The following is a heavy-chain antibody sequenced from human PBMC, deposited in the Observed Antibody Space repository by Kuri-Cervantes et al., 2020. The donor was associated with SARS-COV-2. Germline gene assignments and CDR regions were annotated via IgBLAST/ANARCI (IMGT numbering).Heavy chain of an antibody. CDR1: GYSISSGYY. J-gene: IGHJ4*02. CDR3: ARSFMVASYFDY. V-gene: IGHV4-38-2*01. Sequence: GSLRLPCAVSGYSISSGYYWGWIRQPPGKGLEWIGSIYHSGSTYYNPSLKSRVTISVDTSKNQFSLKLSSMTAADTAVYYCARSFMVASYFDYWGQGILVTVSS. D-gene: IGHD5-12*01. CDR2: IYHSGST.